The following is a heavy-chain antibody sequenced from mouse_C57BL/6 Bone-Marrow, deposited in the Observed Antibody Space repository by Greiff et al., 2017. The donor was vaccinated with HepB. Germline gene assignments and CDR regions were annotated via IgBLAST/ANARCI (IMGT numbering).Heavy chain of an antibody. D-gene: IGHD1-3*01. CDR2: IDPSDSYT. Sequence: QVQLQQPGAELVKPGASVTLSCKASGYTFTSYWMQWVKQRPGQGLEWIGEIDPSDSYTNYNQKFKGKATVIVHTSSSTAYMQLSSLTSEDSAVYYCAREKSVGHYWGQGTTLTVSS. J-gene: IGHJ2*01. CDR3: AREKSVGHY. CDR1: GYTFTSYW. V-gene: IGHV1-50*01.